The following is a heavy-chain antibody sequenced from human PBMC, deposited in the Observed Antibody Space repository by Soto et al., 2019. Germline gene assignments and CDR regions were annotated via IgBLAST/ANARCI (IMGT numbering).Heavy chain of an antibody. Sequence: GGSLRLSCAACGFTFSSYSMSWVRQAPGEGLQWVASIKPDGSDKYYMDSVKGRFAIFRDNAKNSLYLQMNSLRAEDTALYYCARLLSNSARDYWGQGALVTVSS. CDR2: IKPDGSDK. D-gene: IGHD2-8*01. J-gene: IGHJ4*02. CDR1: GFTFSSYS. V-gene: IGHV3-7*03. CDR3: ARLLSNSARDY.